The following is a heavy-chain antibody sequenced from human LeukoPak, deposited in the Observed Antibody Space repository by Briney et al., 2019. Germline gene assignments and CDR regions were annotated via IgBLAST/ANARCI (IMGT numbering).Heavy chain of an antibody. CDR1: GGTFTSYY. V-gene: IGHV1-46*01. CDR2: INPSGGST. D-gene: IGHD3-3*01. J-gene: IGHJ4*02. CDR3: ARAGFLEWLLD. Sequence: ASVKVSCKASGGTFTSYYMHWVRQAPGQGLEWMGIINPSGGSTSYAQKFQGRVTMTRDTSTSTVYMELSSLRSEDTAVYYCARAGFLEWLLDWGQGTLVTVSS.